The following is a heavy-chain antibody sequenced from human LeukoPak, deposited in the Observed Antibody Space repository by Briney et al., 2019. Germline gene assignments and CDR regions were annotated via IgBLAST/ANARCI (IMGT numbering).Heavy chain of an antibody. D-gene: IGHD3-10*01. J-gene: IGHJ4*02. V-gene: IGHV1-3*01. CDR3: AKDKRTYGPKDY. Sequence: GASVKVSCKASGYTFTYYAIHWVRQAPGQRLEWMGWINAGNDNTKYSQKFQGRVTITRDTSASTVYMELSNLRSEDTAVYYCAKDKRTYGPKDYSGQGTLVTVSS. CDR2: INAGNDNT. CDR1: GYTFTYYA.